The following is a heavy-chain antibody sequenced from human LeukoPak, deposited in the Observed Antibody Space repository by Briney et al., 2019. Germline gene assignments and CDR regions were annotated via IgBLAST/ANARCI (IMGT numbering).Heavy chain of an antibody. Sequence: GGSLRLSCAASGFTFSTSWMSWVRQVPGKGLEWVANIKKDGSETYYVDSVKGRFTISRDNAKNPLYLQMNSLRAEDTAMYYCARGRYSGTTYYFDYWGQGTLVTVSS. V-gene: IGHV3-7*03. J-gene: IGHJ4*02. CDR1: GFTFSTSW. D-gene: IGHD5-12*01. CDR3: ARGRYSGTTYYFDY. CDR2: IKKDGSET.